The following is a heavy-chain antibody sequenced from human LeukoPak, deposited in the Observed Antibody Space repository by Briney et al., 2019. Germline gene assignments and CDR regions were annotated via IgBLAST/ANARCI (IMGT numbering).Heavy chain of an antibody. D-gene: IGHD2-21*01. CDR1: GGTFSSYA. CDR3: ASSRYCSGDCYWFDY. CDR2: ISAYNGNT. V-gene: IGHV1-18*01. J-gene: IGHJ4*02. Sequence: ASVKVSCKASGGTFSSYAISWVRQAPGQGLEWMGWISAYNGNTNYAQKLQGRVTMTTDTSTSTAYMELRSLRSDDTAVYYCASSRYCSGDCYWFDYWGQGTLVTVSS.